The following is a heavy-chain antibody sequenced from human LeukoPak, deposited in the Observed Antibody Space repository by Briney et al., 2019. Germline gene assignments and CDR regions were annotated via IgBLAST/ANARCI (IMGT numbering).Heavy chain of an antibody. CDR3: ARDLGTRDYYDSSGSA. V-gene: IGHV3-53*01. CDR2: IYSGGST. CDR1: GFTVSSNY. Sequence: GGSLRLSCAASGFTVSSNYMSWVRQAPGKGLEWGSDIYSGGSTYYADSVKGRFTISRDNSKNTLYLQMNSLRAEDTAVYYCARDLGTRDYYDSSGSAWGQGTLVTVSS. J-gene: IGHJ5*02. D-gene: IGHD3-22*01.